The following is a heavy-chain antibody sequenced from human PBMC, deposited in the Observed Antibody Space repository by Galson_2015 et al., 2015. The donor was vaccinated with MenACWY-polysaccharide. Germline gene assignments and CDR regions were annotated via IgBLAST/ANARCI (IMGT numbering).Heavy chain of an antibody. CDR3: VRSAFFDY. CDR2: TSSSSNTI. V-gene: IGHV3-48*01. Sequence: CLRLSCAASGFSFSTYTMNWVRQAPGKGLEWVSHTSSSSNTIYYADSVKDRFTISRDNVENSLYLQMNSLRAEDTALYYCVRSAFFDYWGQGNLVTVSS. J-gene: IGHJ4*02. CDR1: GFSFSTYT.